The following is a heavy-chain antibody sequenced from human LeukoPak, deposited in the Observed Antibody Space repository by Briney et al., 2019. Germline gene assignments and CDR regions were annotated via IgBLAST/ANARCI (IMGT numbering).Heavy chain of an antibody. CDR1: GGSISSNSYY. CDR3: ARRVVVTAKTDY. Sequence: SETLSLTCTVSGGSISSNSYYWGWIRQPPGKGLKWIGSIYYSGSTYYNPSLKSRVTISVDTSKNQFSLKLSSVTAADTAVYYCARRVVVTAKTDYWGQGTLVTVSS. J-gene: IGHJ4*02. CDR2: IYYSGST. D-gene: IGHD2-21*02. V-gene: IGHV4-39*01.